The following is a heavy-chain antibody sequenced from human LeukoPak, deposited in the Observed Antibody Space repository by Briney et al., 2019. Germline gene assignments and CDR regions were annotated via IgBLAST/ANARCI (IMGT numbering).Heavy chain of an antibody. Sequence: PRGSLRLSCAASGFTFSSYAMHWVRQAPGKGLEYVSAISGNGGRTYYANSVKGRFTISRDNSKNTLYLQMGSLRAEDMAVYYCARGAVEMATMYNGFDPWGQGTLVTVSS. CDR1: GFTFSSYA. CDR2: ISGNGGRT. CDR3: ARGAVEMATMYNGFDP. D-gene: IGHD5-24*01. J-gene: IGHJ5*02. V-gene: IGHV3-64*01.